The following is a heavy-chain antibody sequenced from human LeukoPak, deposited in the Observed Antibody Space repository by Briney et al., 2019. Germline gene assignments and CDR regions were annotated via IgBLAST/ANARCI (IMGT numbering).Heavy chain of an antibody. V-gene: IGHV4-39*01. CDR1: GGSISSSSYY. J-gene: IGHJ4*02. D-gene: IGHD6-13*01. Sequence: SETLSLTCTVSGGSISSSSYYWGWIRQPPGKGLEWIGEINHSGSTNYNPSLKSRVTISVDTSKNQFSLKLSSVTAADTAVYYCARLRGQQLAIGYWGQGTLVTVSS. CDR2: INHSGST. CDR3: ARLRGQQLAIGY.